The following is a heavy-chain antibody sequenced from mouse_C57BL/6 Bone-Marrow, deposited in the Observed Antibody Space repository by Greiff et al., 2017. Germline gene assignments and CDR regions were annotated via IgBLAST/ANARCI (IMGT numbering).Heavy chain of an antibody. J-gene: IGHJ3*01. Sequence: QVQLQQSGAELARPGASVKLSCKASGYTFTSYGISWVKQRTGQGLEWIGEIYPRSGNTYYNEKFKGKATLTADKSSSTAYMELRSLTSEDSAVYFCARDSSGHEEDWFAYWGQGTLVTVSA. CDR1: GYTFTSYG. CDR2: IYPRSGNT. D-gene: IGHD3-2*02. CDR3: ARDSSGHEEDWFAY. V-gene: IGHV1-81*01.